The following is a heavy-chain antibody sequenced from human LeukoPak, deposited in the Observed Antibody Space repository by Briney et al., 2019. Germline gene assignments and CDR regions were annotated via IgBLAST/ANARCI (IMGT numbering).Heavy chain of an antibody. J-gene: IGHJ5*02. V-gene: IGHV4-34*01. D-gene: IGHD2-15*01. CDR3: ASTPPAGYCSGGSCYSNWFDP. CDR1: GGSFSGYY. CDR2: IYHSGST. Sequence: PSETLSLTCAVYGGSFSGYYWSWIRQPPGKGLEWIGEIYHSGSTNYNPSLKSRVTISVDKSKNQFSLKLSSVTAADTAVYYCASTPPAGYCSGGSCYSNWFDPWGQGTLVTVSS.